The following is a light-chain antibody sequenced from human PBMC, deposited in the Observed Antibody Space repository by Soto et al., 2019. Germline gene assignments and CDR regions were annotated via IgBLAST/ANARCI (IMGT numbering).Light chain of an antibody. CDR1: QSVGSN. V-gene: IGKV3-20*01. J-gene: IGKJ1*01. CDR3: QHYGSPRT. CDR2: GAS. Sequence: SQDPATPAVSPGEKATPSFRASQSVGSNLAWYQQKPGQAPRLLIFGASSRATGIPDRFSGSGSGTDFTLTINRLEPEDFAVYYCQHYGSPRTFGQGTKVDIK.